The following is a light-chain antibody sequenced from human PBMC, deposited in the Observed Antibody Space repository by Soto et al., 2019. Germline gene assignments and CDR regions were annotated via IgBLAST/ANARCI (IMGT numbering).Light chain of an antibody. CDR1: QSVSSN. V-gene: IGKV3D-15*01. CDR3: QQYNNWPAIT. CDR2: GVS. Sequence: EIVMTQSPATLSVSPVERATLSCSASQSVSSNLAWYQQKPGQAPRLLIYGVSTRATGIPARFSGSGSGTEFTLTISSLQSEDFAVYYCQQYNNWPAITFGQGTRLEIK. J-gene: IGKJ5*01.